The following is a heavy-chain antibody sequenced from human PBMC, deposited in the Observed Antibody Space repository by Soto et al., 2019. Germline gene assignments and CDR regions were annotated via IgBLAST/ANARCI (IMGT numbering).Heavy chain of an antibody. Sequence: PSETLSLTCTVSGGSISSGDYYWSWIHQPPGKGLEWIGYIYYSGSTYYNPSLKSRVTISVDTSRSQFSLRLTSVTAADTAVYYFAIGNALRGYCSGGRCPGWFDPWGQGTLVTVSS. J-gene: IGHJ5*02. CDR2: IYYSGST. V-gene: IGHV4-30-4*01. CDR3: AIGNALRGYCSGGRCPGWFDP. CDR1: GGSISSGDYY. D-gene: IGHD2-15*01.